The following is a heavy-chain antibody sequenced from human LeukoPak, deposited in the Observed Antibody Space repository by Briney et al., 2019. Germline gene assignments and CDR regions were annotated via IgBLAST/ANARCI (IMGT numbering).Heavy chain of an antibody. J-gene: IGHJ3*02. Sequence: GRSLRLSCAASGFTFSSYWMHWVRQAPGKGLEWVSYISSSGSTIYYADSVKGRFTISRDNAKNSLYLQMNSLRAEDTAVYYCARGELGSGAFDIWGQGTMVTVSS. D-gene: IGHD7-27*01. CDR3: ARGELGSGAFDI. V-gene: IGHV3-48*04. CDR1: GFTFSSYW. CDR2: ISSSGSTI.